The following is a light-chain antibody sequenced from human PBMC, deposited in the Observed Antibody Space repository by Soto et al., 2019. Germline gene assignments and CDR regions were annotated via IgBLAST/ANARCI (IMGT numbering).Light chain of an antibody. CDR3: SSYASGSTPVV. Sequence: QSALTQPASVSGSPGQSITISCTGTSSAIGDYNFVSWYQQHPGKAPKLMVYDVSSRPSGASNRFSGSKSGNTASLTISGLQAEDEAEYFCSSYASGSTPVVFGGGTKLTVL. J-gene: IGLJ3*02. CDR1: SSAIGDYNF. CDR2: DVS. V-gene: IGLV2-14*03.